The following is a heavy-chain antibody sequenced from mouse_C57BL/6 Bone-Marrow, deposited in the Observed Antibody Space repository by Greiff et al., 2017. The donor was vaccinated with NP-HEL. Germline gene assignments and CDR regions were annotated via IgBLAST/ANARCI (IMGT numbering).Heavy chain of an antibody. CDR1: GYTFTSYW. V-gene: IGHV1-69*01. CDR3: ARSPANWGYFDV. CDR2: IDPSDSYT. J-gene: IGHJ1*03. Sequence: VKLQQPGAELVMPGASVKLSCKASGYTFTSYWMHWVKQRPGQGLEWIGEIDPSDSYTNYNQKFKGKSTLTVDKSSSTAYMQLSSLTSEDSAVYYCARSPANWGYFDVWGTGTTVTVSS. D-gene: IGHD4-1*01.